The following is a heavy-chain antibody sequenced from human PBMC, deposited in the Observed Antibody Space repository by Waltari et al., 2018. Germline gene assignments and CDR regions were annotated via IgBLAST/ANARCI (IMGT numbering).Heavy chain of an antibody. CDR3: AKDHASSGWPTFDS. V-gene: IGHV3-23*01. CDR1: GFSIGSSA. J-gene: IGHJ4*02. Sequence: EVQFLESGGDLVQPGGSLRLSCAASGFSIGSSAMSWVRQAPGKGREGVASITRQATTYYAGSVGGRFAMSRDESDNKLYLQMSGLRAEDTAMYYCAKDHASSGWPTFDSWGQGTQVTVSS. D-gene: IGHD6-19*01. CDR2: ITRQATT.